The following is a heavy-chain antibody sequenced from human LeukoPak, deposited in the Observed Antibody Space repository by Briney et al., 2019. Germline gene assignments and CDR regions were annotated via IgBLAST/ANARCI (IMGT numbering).Heavy chain of an antibody. CDR2: INPNSGGT. V-gene: IGHV1-2*02. J-gene: IGHJ5*02. CDR1: GSTFTGYY. D-gene: IGHD3-22*01. Sequence: ASVQVSCKASGSTFTGYYMHWVRQAPGQGLEWMGWINPNSGGTNYAQKFQGRVTMTRDTSISTAYMELSRLRSDDTAVYYCARDYYDSSGYYSNWFDPWGQGTLVTVSS. CDR3: ARDYYDSSGYYSNWFDP.